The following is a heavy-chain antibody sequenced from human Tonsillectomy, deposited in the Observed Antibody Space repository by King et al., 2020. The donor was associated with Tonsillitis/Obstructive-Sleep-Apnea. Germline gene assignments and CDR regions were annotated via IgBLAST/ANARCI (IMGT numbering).Heavy chain of an antibody. CDR2: IYPGYSDI. Sequence: VQLVESGAEVKKPGESLKISCKGSGYSFTTYWIGWVRQMPGKGLEWMGIIYPGYSDIRYSPSFQGQVTISAAKSISTAYLQWSSLKASDTAMYYCARLFDYADYWHYWGQGTLVTVSS. CDR1: GYSFTTYW. V-gene: IGHV5-51*03. D-gene: IGHD4-17*01. J-gene: IGHJ4*02. CDR3: ARLFDYADYWHY.